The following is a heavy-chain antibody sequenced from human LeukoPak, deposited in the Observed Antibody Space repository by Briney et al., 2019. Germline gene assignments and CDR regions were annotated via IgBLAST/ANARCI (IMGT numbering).Heavy chain of an antibody. CDR2: IRSDGSNK. J-gene: IGHJ6*03. V-gene: IGHV3-30*02. Sequence: GGSLRLSCAGSGFSFSSYGMHWVRQAPGKGLEWMAFIRSDGSNKYYADSVKGRFTISRDNSKNTLYLQMNSLRAEDTAVYYCARDPYGPNYYYYMDVWGKGTTVTVSS. D-gene: IGHD4-17*01. CDR1: GFSFSSYG. CDR3: ARDPYGPNYYYYMDV.